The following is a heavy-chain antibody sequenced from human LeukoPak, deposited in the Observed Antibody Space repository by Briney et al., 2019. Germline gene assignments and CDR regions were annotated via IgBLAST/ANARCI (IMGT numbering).Heavy chain of an antibody. D-gene: IGHD3-10*01. CDR2: INPSGGST. Sequence: ASVKVSCKASGDTFTSYYMHWVRQAPGQGLEWMGIINPSGGSTSYAQKFQGRVTMTRDMSTSTVCMELSSLRSEDTAVYYCAKNTRSGTGFLWFGDLDPWGQGTLVTVSS. V-gene: IGHV1-46*01. CDR1: GDTFTSYY. CDR3: AKNTRSGTGFLWFGDLDP. J-gene: IGHJ5*02.